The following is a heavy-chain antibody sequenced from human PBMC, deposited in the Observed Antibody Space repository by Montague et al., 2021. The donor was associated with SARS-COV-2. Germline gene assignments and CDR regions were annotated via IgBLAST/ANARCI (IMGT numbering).Heavy chain of an antibody. CDR1: GFTFSSYA. D-gene: IGHD4-17*01. V-gene: IGHV3-30-3*01. Sequence: SLSLSWAASGFTFSSYAMHWVRQAPGKGLEWVAVISYDGSNKYYADSVKGRFTISRDNSKNTLYLQMNSLRAEDTAVYYCASELADYGDFGYWGQGTLVTVSS. J-gene: IGHJ4*02. CDR3: ASELADYGDFGY. CDR2: ISYDGSNK.